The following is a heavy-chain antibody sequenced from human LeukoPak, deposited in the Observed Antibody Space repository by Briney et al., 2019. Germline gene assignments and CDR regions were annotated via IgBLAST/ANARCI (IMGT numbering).Heavy chain of an antibody. V-gene: IGHV3-30*18. CDR3: AKEGTPQVSTWYDL. CDR2: ISYEGGTQ. J-gene: IGHJ5*02. D-gene: IGHD3-10*01. Sequence: GGSLRLSCAPSGLTLSLYGMHCVRQAPDKGLEWVAVISYEGGTQHYADSVKGRFIISRDNPRNTLYLQMNILRTEDAAVYYCAKEGTPQVSTWYDLWGQGTQVIVSS. CDR1: GLTLSLYG.